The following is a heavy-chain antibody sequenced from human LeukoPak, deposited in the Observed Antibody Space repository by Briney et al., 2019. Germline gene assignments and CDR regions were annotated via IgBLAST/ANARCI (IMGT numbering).Heavy chain of an antibody. CDR1: GGTFSSYA. V-gene: IGHV1-69*05. Sequence: GSSVKVSCKASGGTFSSYAISWVRQAPGQGLEWMGRIIPIFGTANYAQKFQGRVTITTDESTSTAYMELSSLRSEDTAVYHCARDQGYCSSTSSPGEWGQGTLVTVSS. CDR2: IIPIFGTA. D-gene: IGHD2-2*01. CDR3: ARDQGYCSSTSSPGE. J-gene: IGHJ4*02.